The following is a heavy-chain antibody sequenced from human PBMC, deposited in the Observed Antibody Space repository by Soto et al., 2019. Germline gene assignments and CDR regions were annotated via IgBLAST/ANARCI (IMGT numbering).Heavy chain of an antibody. D-gene: IGHD6-6*01. V-gene: IGHV3-15*01. CDR1: GFTFSNAW. J-gene: IGHJ4*02. CDR3: SPDGIAARGGFDY. Sequence: GGSLRLSCAASGFTFSNAWMSWVRQAPGKGLEWVGRIKSKTDGGTTDYASPVKGRFTISRDDSKNTLYLQMNSLKTEDTAVYYCSPDGIAARGGFDYWGQGTLVTVSS. CDR2: IKSKTDGGTT.